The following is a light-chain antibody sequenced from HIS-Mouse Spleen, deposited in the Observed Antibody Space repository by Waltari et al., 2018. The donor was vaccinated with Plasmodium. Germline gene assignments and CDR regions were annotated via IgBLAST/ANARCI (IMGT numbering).Light chain of an antibody. J-gene: IGLJ3*02. CDR1: NIGSQN. V-gene: IGLV3-9*01. Sequence: SYELTQPLSVSVALGQTARITCGGNNIGSQNVTWYQQKPDQAPVLVIYRDSNRPSGIPERFSGSNSGNTATLTISRAQAGDEADYYCQVWDSSTVFGGGTKLTVL. CDR3: QVWDSSTV. CDR2: RDS.